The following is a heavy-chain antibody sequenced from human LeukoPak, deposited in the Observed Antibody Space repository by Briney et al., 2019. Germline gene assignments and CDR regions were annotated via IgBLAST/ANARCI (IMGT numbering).Heavy chain of an antibody. CDR3: AKSPECGGDCYNLSD. J-gene: IGHJ4*02. D-gene: IGHD2-21*01. V-gene: IGHV4-30-2*01. Sequence: SQTLSLTCTVSGGSISSGGYYWSWIRQPPGKGLEWIGYIYHSGSTYYNPSLKSRVTISVDRSKNQFSLKLSSVTAADTAVYYCAKSPECGGDCYNLSDWGQGTQATVSS. CDR2: IYHSGST. CDR1: GGSISSGGYY.